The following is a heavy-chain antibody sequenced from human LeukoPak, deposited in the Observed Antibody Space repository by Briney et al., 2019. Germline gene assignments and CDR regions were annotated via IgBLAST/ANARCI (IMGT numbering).Heavy chain of an antibody. J-gene: IGHJ4*02. Sequence: ASVKVSCKASGYTFTGYYMHWVRQAPGQGLERMGWINPNSGGTNYAQKFQGRVTMTRDTSISTAYMELSRLRSDDTAVYYCARVHSSSWYGIDYWGQGTLVTVSS. V-gene: IGHV1-2*02. CDR3: ARVHSSSWYGIDY. CDR1: GYTFTGYY. D-gene: IGHD6-13*01. CDR2: INPNSGGT.